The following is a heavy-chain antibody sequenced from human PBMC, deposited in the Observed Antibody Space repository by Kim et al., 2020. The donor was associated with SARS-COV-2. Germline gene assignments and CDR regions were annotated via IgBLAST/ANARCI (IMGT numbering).Heavy chain of an antibody. V-gene: IGHV4-4*07. CDR3: AGEGPPGDHGNYFDY. CDR1: GGSISSYY. D-gene: IGHD3-16*01. J-gene: IGHJ4*02. CDR2: IYTSGST. Sequence: SETLSLTCTVSGGSISSYYWSWIRQPAGKGLEWIGRIYTSGSTNYNPSLKSRVTMSVDTSKNQFSLKLSSVTAADTAVYYCAGEGPPGDHGNYFDYWGQGTLVTVSS.